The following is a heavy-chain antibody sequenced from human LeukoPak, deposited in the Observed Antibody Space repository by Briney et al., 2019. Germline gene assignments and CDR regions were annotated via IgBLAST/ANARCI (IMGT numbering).Heavy chain of an antibody. CDR3: ARDGPASIAAAGTLLGWFDY. Sequence: PGGSLRLSCAASGFTFSSCGMHWVRQAPGKGLEWVAVIWYDGSNKYYADSVKGRFTISRDNSKNTLYLQMNSLRAEDTAVYYCARDGPASIAAAGTLLGWFDYWGQGTLVTVSS. J-gene: IGHJ4*02. D-gene: IGHD6-13*01. V-gene: IGHV3-33*01. CDR1: GFTFSSCG. CDR2: IWYDGSNK.